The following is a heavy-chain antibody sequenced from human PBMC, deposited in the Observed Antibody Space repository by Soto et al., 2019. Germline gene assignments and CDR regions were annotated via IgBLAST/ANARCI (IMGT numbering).Heavy chain of an antibody. V-gene: IGHV1-18*01. CDR2: ISAYNGNT. Sequence: GPSVKVSCKASGYTFTSYGISWVRQAPGQGLEWMGWISAYNGNTNYARKLQGRVTMTTDTSTSTAYMELRSLRPDDTAVYYCASQRKYYYYMDVWGKGTTVTVSS. CDR3: ASQRKYYYYMDV. J-gene: IGHJ6*03. CDR1: GYTFTSYG.